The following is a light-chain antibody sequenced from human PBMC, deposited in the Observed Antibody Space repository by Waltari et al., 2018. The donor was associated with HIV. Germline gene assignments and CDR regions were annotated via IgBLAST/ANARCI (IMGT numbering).Light chain of an antibody. V-gene: IGLV2-14*01. Sequence: QSALAQPASVSGSPGQTITISCTRVARGSYTAVSWYQHRPGQAPKVIIYEVSNRPSGVSPRFSGSKSANTASLTISGLQFEDEADYFCTSYLSSATPEFGGGTRLTVL. CDR3: TSYLSSATPE. CDR2: EVS. CDR1: ARGSYTA. J-gene: IGLJ3*02.